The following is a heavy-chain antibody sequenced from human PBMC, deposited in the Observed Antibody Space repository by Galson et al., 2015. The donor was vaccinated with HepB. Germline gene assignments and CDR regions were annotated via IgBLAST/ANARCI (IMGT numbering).Heavy chain of an antibody. CDR3: ARARGYSYGGGYFDY. J-gene: IGHJ4*02. V-gene: IGHV3-48*02. D-gene: IGHD5-18*01. Sequence: SLRLSCAASGFTFSSYSMNWVRQAPGKGLEWVSYISSSSSTIYYADSVKGRFTISRDNAKNSLYLQMNSLRDEDTAVYYCARARGYSYGGGYFDYWGQGTLVTVSS. CDR1: GFTFSSYS. CDR2: ISSSSSTI.